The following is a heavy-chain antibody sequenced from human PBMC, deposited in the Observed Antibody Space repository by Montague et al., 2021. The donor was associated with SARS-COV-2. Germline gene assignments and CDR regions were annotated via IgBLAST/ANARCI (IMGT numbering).Heavy chain of an antibody. V-gene: IGHV4-61*01. D-gene: IGHD3-3*01. Sequence: SETLSLTCIVSGGSVSSGSYYWSWIRQPPGKGLEWIGCIYYSGSTNYXPSLKSRVTISVDTSKNQFSLKLSSVTAADTAVYYCARDPWRITIFGVVTRYGMDVWGQGTTVTVSS. CDR1: GGSVSSGSYY. J-gene: IGHJ6*02. CDR2: IYYSGST. CDR3: ARDPWRITIFGVVTRYGMDV.